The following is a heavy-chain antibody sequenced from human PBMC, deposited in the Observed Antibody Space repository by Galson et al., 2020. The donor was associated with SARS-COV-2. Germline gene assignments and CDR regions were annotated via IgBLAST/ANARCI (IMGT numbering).Heavy chain of an antibody. J-gene: IGHJ4*02. CDR1: GFTFSSYS. V-gene: IGHV3-21*01. CDR2: ISSSSSYI. D-gene: IGHD5-18*01. Sequence: GGSLRLSCAASGFTFSSYSMNWVRQAPGTGLEWVSSISSSSSYIYYANSVKGRFTISRDNAKNSLYLQMNSLRAEDTAVYYCARDLKGYSYGYFDYWGQGTLVTVAS. CDR3: ARDLKGYSYGYFDY.